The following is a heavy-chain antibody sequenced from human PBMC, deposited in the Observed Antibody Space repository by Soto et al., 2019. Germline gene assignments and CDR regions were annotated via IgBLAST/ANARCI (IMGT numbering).Heavy chain of an antibody. J-gene: IGHJ3*02. CDR1: GFTFSSYA. CDR2: ISYDGSNK. V-gene: IGHV3-30-3*01. D-gene: IGHD3-22*01. CDR3: ARDRSMIVVVTDAFDI. Sequence: GGSLRLSCAASGFTFSSYAMHWVRQAPGKGLEWVAVISYDGSNKYYADSVKGRFTISRDNSKNTLYLQMNSLRAEDTAVYYCARDRSMIVVVTDAFDIWGQGPMVTVSS.